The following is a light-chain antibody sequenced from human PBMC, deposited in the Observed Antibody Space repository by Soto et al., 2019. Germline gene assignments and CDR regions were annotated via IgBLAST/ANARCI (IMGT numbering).Light chain of an antibody. J-gene: IGLJ1*01. CDR1: SSDVGNYNL. V-gene: IGLV2-23*01. Sequence: QSALTQPASVSGSPGQSITISCTGTSSDVGNYNLVSWYQQHPGKAPKLMIFEGSKRPSGVSNRFSGSKSGNTASLTISGLQAEDEAAYYCCSYAGSSTLYVFGTGTKVTVL. CDR2: EGS. CDR3: CSYAGSSTLYV.